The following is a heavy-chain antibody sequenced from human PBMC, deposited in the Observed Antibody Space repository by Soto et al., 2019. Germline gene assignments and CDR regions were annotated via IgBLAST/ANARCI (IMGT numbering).Heavy chain of an antibody. Sequence: EVQLVQSGAEVKKPGESLKISCKGSGYSFTSYWIAWVRQMPGKGLEWMGIIYPGDSDTRYSPSFQGQVTISADKSISTAYLQWSSLKASDTAMYYCARLDPPITIFGVVVVGWFDPWGQGTLVTVSS. CDR3: ARLDPPITIFGVVVVGWFDP. J-gene: IGHJ5*02. CDR2: IYPGDSDT. CDR1: GYSFTSYW. D-gene: IGHD3-3*01. V-gene: IGHV5-51*01.